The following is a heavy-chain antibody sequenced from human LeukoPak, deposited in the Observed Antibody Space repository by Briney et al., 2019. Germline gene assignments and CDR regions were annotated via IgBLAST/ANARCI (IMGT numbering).Heavy chain of an antibody. D-gene: IGHD1-26*01. Sequence: SETLSLTCTVAGGSIRSGSYYWVWIRQPPGKGLEWIGSMYYSGSTYYNLSLKSRVTISVDTSKNQFSLKLSSATAADTAVYYCARQGGSPDWFDPWGQGTLVTVSS. J-gene: IGHJ5*02. V-gene: IGHV4-39*01. CDR3: ARQGGSPDWFDP. CDR2: MYYSGST. CDR1: GGSIRSGSYY.